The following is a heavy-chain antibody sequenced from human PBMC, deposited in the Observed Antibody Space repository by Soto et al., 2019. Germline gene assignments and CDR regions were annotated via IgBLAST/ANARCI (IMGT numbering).Heavy chain of an antibody. V-gene: IGHV4-30-2*01. Sequence: QLQLQESGSGLVKPSQTLSLTCAVSGGSISSGGYSWSWIRQPPGKGLEWIGYIYHSGSTYYNPSLKSRVTISVDRSKNPFSLKLSSVTAADTAVYYCASSYYDSSGSALRDWGQGTLVTVSS. CDR3: ASSYYDSSGSALRD. D-gene: IGHD3-22*01. J-gene: IGHJ1*01. CDR2: IYHSGST. CDR1: GGSISSGGYS.